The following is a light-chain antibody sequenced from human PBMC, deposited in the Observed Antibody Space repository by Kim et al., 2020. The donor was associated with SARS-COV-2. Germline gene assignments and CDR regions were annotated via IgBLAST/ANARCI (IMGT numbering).Light chain of an antibody. V-gene: IGLV2-14*03. CDR1: SKDVGAYTY. CDR2: DVN. Sequence: QSALTQPASVSGSPGQSITISCIGTSKDVGAYTYVSWYQQYPGKAPKLMIFDVNDRPSGVSNRFSGSKSGNTASLTISGLQAEDEANYYCSSYTTRTTVVFGGGTQLTVL. CDR3: SSYTTRTTVV. J-gene: IGLJ2*01.